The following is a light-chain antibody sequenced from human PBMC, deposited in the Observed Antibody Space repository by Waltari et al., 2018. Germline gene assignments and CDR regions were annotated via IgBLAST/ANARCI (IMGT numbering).Light chain of an antibody. CDR1: HLNIGSST. Sequence: QSVLTQSPSISGTPGQTVSISCSGPHLNIGSSTVFWFQHIPGVAPRLLIYRNVQRPSGIPDRFSGSKSGTSVSLTIASLRSEDDGDYHCAVWDDSLSGWAFGGGTRLTVL. CDR3: AVWDDSLSGWA. CDR2: RNV. V-gene: IGLV1-47*01. J-gene: IGLJ3*02.